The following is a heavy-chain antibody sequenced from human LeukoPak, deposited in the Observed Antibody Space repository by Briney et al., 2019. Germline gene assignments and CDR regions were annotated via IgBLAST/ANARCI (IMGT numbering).Heavy chain of an antibody. V-gene: IGHV1-69*06. Sequence: GASVKVSCKASGYTFTSYGISWVRQAPGQGLEWMGGIIPIFGTANYAQKFQGRVTITADKSTSTAYMELSSLRSEDTAVYYCARERVTYYYDSSGSFDYWGQGTLVTVSS. CDR3: ARERVTYYYDSSGSFDY. CDR1: GYTFTSYG. J-gene: IGHJ4*02. D-gene: IGHD3-22*01. CDR2: IIPIFGTA.